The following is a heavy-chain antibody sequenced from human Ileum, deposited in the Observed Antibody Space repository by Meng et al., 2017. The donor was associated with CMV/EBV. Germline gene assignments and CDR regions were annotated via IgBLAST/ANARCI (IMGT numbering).Heavy chain of an antibody. Sequence: SGFTLNGAWMHWVRQAPGKGREWVGSVKSASDGGTADAAAPVKGRFTVSRDDSRKTVHLQMDNLKIEDTAVYYCTTGWDQYFDFWGQGALVTVSS. J-gene: IGHJ4*02. CDR1: GFTLNGAW. V-gene: IGHV3-15*07. CDR2: VKSASDGGTA. D-gene: IGHD1-26*01. CDR3: TTGWDQYFDF.